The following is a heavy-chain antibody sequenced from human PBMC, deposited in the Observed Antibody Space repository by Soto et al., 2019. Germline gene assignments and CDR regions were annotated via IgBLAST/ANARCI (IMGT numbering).Heavy chain of an antibody. D-gene: IGHD2-2*01. Sequence: PSETLSLTCTVSGDSISGGASFWSWIRQPPGQGLEWIANVYYSGSSYYNPSLKSRLTISVDTTKNQFSLQLKSMTAADTAVYYCAKLSCTSSTCYFPGWFDPWGQGTLVTVSS. CDR2: VYYSGSS. CDR3: AKLSCTSSTCYFPGWFDP. V-gene: IGHV4-31*03. J-gene: IGHJ5*02. CDR1: GDSISGGASF.